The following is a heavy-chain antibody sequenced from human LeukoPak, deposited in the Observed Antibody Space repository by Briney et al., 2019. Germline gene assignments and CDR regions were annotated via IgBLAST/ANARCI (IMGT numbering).Heavy chain of an antibody. D-gene: IGHD2-8*01. Sequence: PGGALRLSCAASGFSFSSLAMQWVRRAPGKGLEWISGLSDSGERTYYADSVKGRFTISRDNSKNILYLQMNSLRAEDTAVYYCAKVVLLDHWGQGTLVTVSS. CDR2: LSDSGERT. CDR3: AKVVLLDH. J-gene: IGHJ4*02. V-gene: IGHV3-23*01. CDR1: GFSFSSLA.